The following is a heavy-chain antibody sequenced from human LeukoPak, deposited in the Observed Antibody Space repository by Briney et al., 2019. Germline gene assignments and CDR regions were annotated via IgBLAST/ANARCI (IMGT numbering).Heavy chain of an antibody. Sequence: GGSLRLSCAASRFTFSDYYMTWIRQAPGKGLEWVSYISSTGATIYYADSVKGRFTISRDNSKNTLYLQMNSLRAEDTAVYYCAKGQLLWFGELLEVDYWGQGTLVTVSS. CDR1: RFTFSDYY. CDR3: AKGQLLWFGELLEVDY. J-gene: IGHJ4*02. V-gene: IGHV3-11*01. CDR2: ISSTGATI. D-gene: IGHD3-10*01.